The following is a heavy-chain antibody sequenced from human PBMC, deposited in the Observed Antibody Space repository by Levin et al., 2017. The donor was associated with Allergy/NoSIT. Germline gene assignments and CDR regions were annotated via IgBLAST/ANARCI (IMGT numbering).Heavy chain of an antibody. Sequence: RAGGSLRLSCAVHGGSFSDNYWSWIRQPPGKGLEWIGESNHGGITNYNPSLKSRVTISVDTSKNQFSLKLSSVTAADTALYYCAAYNYGSLDYWGQGTLVTVSS. J-gene: IGHJ4*02. CDR1: GGSFSDNY. CDR2: SNHGGIT. CDR3: AAYNYGSLDY. V-gene: IGHV4-34*01. D-gene: IGHD5-18*01.